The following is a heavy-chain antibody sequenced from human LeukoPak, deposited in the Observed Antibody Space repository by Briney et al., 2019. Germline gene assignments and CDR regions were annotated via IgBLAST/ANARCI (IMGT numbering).Heavy chain of an antibody. V-gene: IGHV4-59*01. CDR1: GGSISSYY. CDR2: IYYSGST. Sequence: SETLSLTCTVSGGSISSYYWNWIRQPPGKGLEWIGYIYYSGSTNYNPSLKSRVTISVDTSKNQFSLKLSSVTAADTAVYYCARGADSSGYYSIFYFDYRGQGTLVSVSS. CDR3: ARGADSSGYYSIFYFDY. J-gene: IGHJ4*02. D-gene: IGHD3-22*01.